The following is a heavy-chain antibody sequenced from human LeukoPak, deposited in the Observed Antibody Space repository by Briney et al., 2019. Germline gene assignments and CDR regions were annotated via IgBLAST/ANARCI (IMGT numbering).Heavy chain of an antibody. Sequence: PGGSLRLSCAASGFTFSSYSMNWVRQAPGKGLEWVSSISSSSSYIYYADSVKGRFTISRDNAKNSLYLQMNSLRAEDTAAYYCASSVQLERDAFDIWGQGTMVTVSS. J-gene: IGHJ3*02. CDR1: GFTFSSYS. CDR3: ASSVQLERDAFDI. CDR2: ISSSSSYI. V-gene: IGHV3-21*01. D-gene: IGHD1-1*01.